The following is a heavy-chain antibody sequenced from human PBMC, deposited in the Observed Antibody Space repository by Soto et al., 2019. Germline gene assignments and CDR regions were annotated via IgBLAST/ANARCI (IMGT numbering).Heavy chain of an antibody. V-gene: IGHV3-33*01. D-gene: IGHD3-22*01. J-gene: IGHJ4*02. Sequence: VGSLRLSCAASGFTFSSYGMHWVRQAPGKGLEWVAVIWYDGSNKYYADSVKGRFTISRDNSKNTLYLQMNSLRAEDTAVYYCARGPYYYDSSGYFRLDYWGQGT. CDR1: GFTFSSYG. CDR2: IWYDGSNK. CDR3: ARGPYYYDSSGYFRLDY.